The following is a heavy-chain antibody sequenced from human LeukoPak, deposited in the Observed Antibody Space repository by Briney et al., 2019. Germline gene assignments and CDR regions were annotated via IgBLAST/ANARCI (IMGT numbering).Heavy chain of an antibody. J-gene: IGHJ4*02. CDR3: ARDNFIAAAGTNFDY. V-gene: IGHV3-7*01. Sequence: GGSLRLSCAASGFTLSSYWMSWLRQAQGKGLEGVANIKEDGSEKYYVDSVKGRFTISRDNAKTSLYLQMNSLSAEDTAVYYCARDNFIAAAGTNFDYWGQGTLVTVSS. CDR2: IKEDGSEK. CDR1: GFTLSSYW. D-gene: IGHD6-13*01.